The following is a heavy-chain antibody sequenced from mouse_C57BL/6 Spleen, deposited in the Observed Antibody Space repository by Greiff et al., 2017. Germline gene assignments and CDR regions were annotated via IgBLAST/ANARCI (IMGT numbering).Heavy chain of an antibody. CDR3: ARWGPERDYAMDY. CDR1: GYTFTSYW. J-gene: IGHJ4*01. V-gene: IGHV1-53*01. CDR2: INPSNGGT. Sequence: VQLQQPGTELVKPGASVKLSCKASGYTFTSYWMHWVKQRPGQGLEWIGNINPSNGGTNYNEKFKSKATLTVDTSSSTAYMQLSSLTSEDSAVYYCARWGPERDYAMDYWGQGTSVTVSS.